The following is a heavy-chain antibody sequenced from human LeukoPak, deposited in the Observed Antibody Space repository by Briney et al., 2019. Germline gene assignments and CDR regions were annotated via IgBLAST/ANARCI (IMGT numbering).Heavy chain of an antibody. V-gene: IGHV4-59*08. CDR1: GGSISSCY. CDR2: IYYSGST. D-gene: IGHD3-10*01. J-gene: IGHJ4*02. CDR3: ARRVPFYGSGSYYPPYYFDY. Sequence: SETLSLTCTVSGGSISSCYWSWIRQPPGKGLEWIGYIYYSGSTNYNPSLKSRVTISVDTSKNQFSLKLSSVTAADTAVYYCARRVPFYGSGSYYPPYYFDYWGQGTLVTVSS.